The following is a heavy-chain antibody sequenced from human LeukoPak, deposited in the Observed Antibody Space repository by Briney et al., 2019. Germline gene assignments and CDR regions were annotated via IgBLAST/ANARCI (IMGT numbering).Heavy chain of an antibody. CDR1: GGSFKSGRYY. Sequence: PETLSHTCTVAGGSFKSGRYYWGWIRQPPGKGLEWIGYIYYSGSTNYNPSLKSRLTISVDTSKNQFSLQLSSVTAADTAVYYCVRLSRDLFDYWGQGTLVAVSS. CDR3: VRLSRDLFDY. V-gene: IGHV4-61*01. J-gene: IGHJ4*02. CDR2: IYYSGST.